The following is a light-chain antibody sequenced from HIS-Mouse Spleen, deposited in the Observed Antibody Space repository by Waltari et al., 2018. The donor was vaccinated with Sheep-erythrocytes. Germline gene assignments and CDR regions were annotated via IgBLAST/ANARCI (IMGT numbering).Light chain of an antibody. CDR3: LQDYNYPYT. CDR1: QDISNY. Sequence: IQMTQSPSSLSASVGDRVTITCQASQDISNYLNWYQQKPGKAPKLLIYAASSLQSGVPSRFSGSGSGTDFTLTISSLQPEDFATYYCLQDYNYPYTFGQGTKLEIK. CDR2: AAS. V-gene: IGKV1-6*01. J-gene: IGKJ2*01.